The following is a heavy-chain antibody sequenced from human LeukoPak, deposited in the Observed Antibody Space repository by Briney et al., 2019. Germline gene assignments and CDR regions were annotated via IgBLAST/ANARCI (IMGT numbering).Heavy chain of an antibody. CDR2: ISSSSSYI. Sequence: GGSLRLSCAASGFTFSSYSMNWVRQAPGKGLEWVSSISSSSSYIFYADSVKGRFTISRDNAKNSLYLQMNSLRAEDTAVYYCARDYYDRSGYYHGDYWGQGTLVTVSS. J-gene: IGHJ4*02. D-gene: IGHD3-22*01. CDR1: GFTFSSYS. V-gene: IGHV3-21*01. CDR3: ARDYYDRSGYYHGDY.